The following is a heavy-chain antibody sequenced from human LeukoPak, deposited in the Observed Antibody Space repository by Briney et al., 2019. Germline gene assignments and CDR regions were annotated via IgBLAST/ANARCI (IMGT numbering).Heavy chain of an antibody. J-gene: IGHJ3*01. CDR3: ARDQRPYCGGECYCAIDL. CDR1: GFTFSSHS. Sequence: PGGSLRLSCEASGFTFSSHSMTWVRQAPGKTLEWISYIGHTGSHAHYADSVRGRFTISRDNAKNSLYLQMNSLTVEDTAVYYCARDQRPYCGGECYCAIDLWGRGTLVTVSS. D-gene: IGHD2-21*01. CDR2: IGHTGSHA. V-gene: IGHV3-48*01.